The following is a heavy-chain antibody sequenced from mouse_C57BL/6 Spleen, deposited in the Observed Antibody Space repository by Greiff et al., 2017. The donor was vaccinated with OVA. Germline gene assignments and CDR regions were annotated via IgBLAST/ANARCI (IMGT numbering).Heavy chain of an antibody. V-gene: IGHV1-64*01. CDR3: ASRVDYDAYFDY. D-gene: IGHD2-3*01. CDR1: GYTFTSYW. CDR2: IHPNSGST. Sequence: QVQLQQPGAELVKPGASVKLSCKASGYTFTSYWMHWVKQRPGQGLEWIGMIHPNSGSTNYNEKFKSKATLTVDKSSSTAYMQLSSLTSEDSAVYYCASRVDYDAYFDYWGQGTTLTVSS. J-gene: IGHJ2*01.